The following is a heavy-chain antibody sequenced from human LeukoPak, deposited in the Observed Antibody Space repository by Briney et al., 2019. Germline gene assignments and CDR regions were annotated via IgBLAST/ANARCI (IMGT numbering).Heavy chain of an antibody. CDR2: INHSGST. CDR3: ASEDYFDY. J-gene: IGHJ4*02. V-gene: IGHV4-39*07. Sequence: PSETLSLTCTVSGGSISSSSYYWSWIRQPPGKGLEWIGEINHSGSTNYNPSLKSRVTMSVDTSKNQFSLKLSSVTAADTAVYYCASEDYFDYWGQGTLVTVSS. CDR1: GGSISSSSYY.